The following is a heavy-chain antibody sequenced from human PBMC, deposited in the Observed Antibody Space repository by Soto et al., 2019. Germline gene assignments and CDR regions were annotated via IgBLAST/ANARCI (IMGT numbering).Heavy chain of an antibody. V-gene: IGHV1-18*04. J-gene: IGHJ4*02. CDR2: ISAYNGNT. Sequence: ASVKGSCKASGYTFTSYGISWVRQAPGQGLEWMGWISAYNGNTNYAQKLQGRVTMTTDTSTSTAYMELRSLRSDDTAVYYCARLRPYYYDSSGPPKSIDYRGQAPLVTVSS. CDR3: ARLRPYYYDSSGPPKSIDY. CDR1: GYTFTSYG. D-gene: IGHD3-22*01.